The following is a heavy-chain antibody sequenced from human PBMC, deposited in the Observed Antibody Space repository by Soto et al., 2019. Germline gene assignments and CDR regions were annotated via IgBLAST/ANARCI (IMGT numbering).Heavy chain of an antibody. J-gene: IGHJ6*02. CDR1: GGSISSGDYY. Sequence: SETLSLTCTVSGGSISSGDYYWSWIRQPPGKGLEWIGYIYYSGSTYYNPSLKSRVTISVDTSKNQFSLKLSSVTAADTAVYYCARAYDYYRYYGMDVWGQGTTVTVSS. V-gene: IGHV4-30-4*01. CDR3: ARAYDYYRYYGMDV. D-gene: IGHD4-17*01. CDR2: IYYSGST.